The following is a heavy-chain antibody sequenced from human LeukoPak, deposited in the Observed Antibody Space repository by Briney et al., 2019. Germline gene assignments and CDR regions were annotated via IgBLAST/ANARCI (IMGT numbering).Heavy chain of an antibody. Sequence: GRSLRLSCAASGFTFSIYGMHWVRQAPGKGLEWVAVISYDGSNKYYADSVKGRFTISRDNSKNTLYLQMNSLRAEDTAVYYCAKDAFYSNSFTYWGQGTLVTVSS. V-gene: IGHV3-30*18. D-gene: IGHD4-11*01. CDR2: ISYDGSNK. CDR3: AKDAFYSNSFTY. J-gene: IGHJ4*02. CDR1: GFTFSIYG.